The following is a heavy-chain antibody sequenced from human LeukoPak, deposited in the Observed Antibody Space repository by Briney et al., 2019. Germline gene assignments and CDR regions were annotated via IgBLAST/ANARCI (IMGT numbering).Heavy chain of an antibody. J-gene: IGHJ4*02. CDR2: INPNSGGT. CDR1: GYTFTAYH. CDR3: ASSPLKTGYSSSWDLDY. V-gene: IGHV1-2*02. D-gene: IGHD6-13*01. Sequence: ASVKVSCKASGYTFTAYHMHWVRQAPGQGLEWMGWINPNSGGTNYARKFQGRVTITRDTSASTAYMELSSLRSEDTAVYYCASSPLKTGYSSSWDLDYWGQGTLVTVSS.